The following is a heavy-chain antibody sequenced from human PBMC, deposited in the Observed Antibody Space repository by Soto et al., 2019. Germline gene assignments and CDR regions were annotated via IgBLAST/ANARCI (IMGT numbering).Heavy chain of an antibody. V-gene: IGHV1-18*01. CDR3: ARDRGPAAPYYYYYGMDV. J-gene: IGHJ6*02. D-gene: IGHD2-2*01. Sequence: VASVKVSCKASGYTFTSYGISWVRQAPGQGLEWMGWISAYNGNTNYAQKLQGRVTMTTDTSTSTAYMELRSLRSDDTAVYYCARDRGPAAPYYYYYGMDVWGQGTTVTVSS. CDR1: GYTFTSYG. CDR2: ISAYNGNT.